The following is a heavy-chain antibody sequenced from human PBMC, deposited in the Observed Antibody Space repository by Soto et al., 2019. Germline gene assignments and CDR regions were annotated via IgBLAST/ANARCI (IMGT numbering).Heavy chain of an antibody. CDR2: INDSGST. V-gene: IGHV4-61*08. J-gene: IGHJ4*02. CDR3: ARDKITGLFDY. D-gene: IGHD2-8*02. CDR1: GGSIGSDDCY. Sequence: SETLSLTCTVFGGSIGSDDCYWSCIRQPPGKGLEWIGYINDSGSTNYNPSLKSRVTISVDTSKNQFSLKLTSVTAADTAVYYCARDKITGLFDYWGQGTLVTVSS.